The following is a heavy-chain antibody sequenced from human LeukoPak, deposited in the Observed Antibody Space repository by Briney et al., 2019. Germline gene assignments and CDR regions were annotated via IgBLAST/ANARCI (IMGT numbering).Heavy chain of an antibody. CDR1: GFIFSRHG. D-gene: IGHD3-10*01. CDR3: ARESGITMLRGAHTP. V-gene: IGHV3-48*03. J-gene: IGHJ5*02. Sequence: PGGSLRLSCAASGFIFSRHGMNWVRQAPGKGLEWVSGISPSGDITYYADSVKGRFTVSRDNAKNSLYLQMNSLRAEDTAVYYCARESGITMLRGAHTPWGQGILVTVSS. CDR2: ISPSGDIT.